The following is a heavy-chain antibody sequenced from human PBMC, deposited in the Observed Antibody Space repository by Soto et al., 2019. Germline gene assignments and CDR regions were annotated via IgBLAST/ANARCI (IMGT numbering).Heavy chain of an antibody. CDR2: ISARGGSS. CDR3: AKGSIEYSASVDN. V-gene: IGHV3-23*01. J-gene: IGHJ4*02. CDR1: GFSFNSYA. D-gene: IGHD5-12*01. Sequence: EVQLLESGGGLVQPGGSLRLSCAASGFSFNSYAMVCVRQAPGKGLEWVSVISARGGSSYFADSVKGRFTISRDNSKNVLSLEMNSLSAEDTAIYFCAKGSIEYSASVDNWGQGTLVLVSS.